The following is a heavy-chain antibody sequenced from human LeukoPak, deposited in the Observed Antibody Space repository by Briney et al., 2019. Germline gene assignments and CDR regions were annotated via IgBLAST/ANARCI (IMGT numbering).Heavy chain of an antibody. CDR3: TRDPRFGELYFDH. CDR2: IKQDGSDK. D-gene: IGHD3-10*01. J-gene: IGHJ4*02. CDR1: GFSFSNYW. Sequence: PGGSLRLSCAASGFSFSNYWMSWVRQAPGKGLELVASIKQDGSDKYFGDSVKGRFTVSRDSAKKSLFLHMSSLGADDTAVYYCTRDPRFGELYFDHWGQGTLVTVSS. V-gene: IGHV3-7*01.